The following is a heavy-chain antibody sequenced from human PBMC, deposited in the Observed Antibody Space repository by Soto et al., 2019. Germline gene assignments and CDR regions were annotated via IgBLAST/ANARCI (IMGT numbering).Heavy chain of an antibody. CDR2: VKSKSDGGST. V-gene: IGHV3-15*07. CDR3: CTELYIVATLYDVDY. J-gene: IGHJ4*02. D-gene: IGHD5-12*01. Sequence: EVQLVESGGSLVKPGGSLRLSCAASGVSLSYAWMNWVRQAPGKGLEWVGRVKSKSDGGSTDYAAPVRGRFTISRDDSKNTVYLQMNSLKTEDTAVYYCCTELYIVATLYDVDYWGQGTLLAVSS. CDR1: GVSLSYAW.